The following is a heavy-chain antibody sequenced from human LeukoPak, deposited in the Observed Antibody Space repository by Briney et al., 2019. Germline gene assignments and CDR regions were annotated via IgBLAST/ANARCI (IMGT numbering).Heavy chain of an antibody. J-gene: IGHJ4*02. CDR3: ARSDFDRLDS. V-gene: IGHV1-8*01. CDR2: VDPNSGNT. Sequence: ASVKVSCKASGYTFTSYDINWVRQATGQGLEWMGWVDPNSGNTGYAQNFQGRVTMTRDTSISTAYLELSSLRSEDTAVYYCARSDFDRLDSWGRGTLVTVSS. CDR1: GYTFTSYD. D-gene: IGHD3-9*01.